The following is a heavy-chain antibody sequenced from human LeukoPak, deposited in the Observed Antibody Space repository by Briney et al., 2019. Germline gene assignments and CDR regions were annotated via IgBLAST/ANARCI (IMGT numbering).Heavy chain of an antibody. CDR1: GFTFSSYA. J-gene: IGHJ4*02. Sequence: GGSLRLSCAASGFTFSSYAMHWVRQAPGKGLEWVAVISYDGSNKYYADSVKGRFTISRDNSKNTLYLQMNSLRAEDTAVYYCARVTYSGSYYFDSWGQGTLVTVSS. D-gene: IGHD1-26*01. CDR3: ARVTYSGSYYFDS. V-gene: IGHV3-30*04. CDR2: ISYDGSNK.